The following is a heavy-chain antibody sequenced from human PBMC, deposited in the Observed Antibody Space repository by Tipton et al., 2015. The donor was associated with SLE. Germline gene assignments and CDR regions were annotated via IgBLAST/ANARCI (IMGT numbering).Heavy chain of an antibody. D-gene: IGHD6-19*01. CDR1: GFTVSSNY. CDR3: ARGVGGWLYYSDY. Sequence: SLRLSCAASGFTVSSNYMSWVRQAPGKGLEWVSVIYSGGSTYYADSVKGRFTISRDNDKNSLYLQMSSLRVEDTALYFCARGVGGWLYYSDYWGQGSLVTVSS. J-gene: IGHJ4*02. V-gene: IGHV3-53*01. CDR2: IYSGGST.